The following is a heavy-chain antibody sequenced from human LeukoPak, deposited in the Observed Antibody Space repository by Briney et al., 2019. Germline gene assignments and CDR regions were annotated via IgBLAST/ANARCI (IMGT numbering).Heavy chain of an antibody. CDR2: INHSGST. D-gene: IGHD6-6*01. Sequence: PSETLSLTCAVYGGSFSGYYWSWIRQPPGQGLEWIGEINHSGSTNYNPSLKSRVTISVDTSKNQFSLKLSSVTAADTAVYYCARGWEQLVPDYWGQGTLVTVSS. CDR3: ARGWEQLVPDY. CDR1: GGSFSGYY. V-gene: IGHV4-34*01. J-gene: IGHJ4*02.